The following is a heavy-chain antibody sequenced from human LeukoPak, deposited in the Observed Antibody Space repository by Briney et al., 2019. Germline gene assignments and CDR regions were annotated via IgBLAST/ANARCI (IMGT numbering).Heavy chain of an antibody. Sequence: ASVKVSCKASGYTFTSYGISWVRQAPGQGLEWMGWISAYNGNTNYAQKPQGRVTMTTDTSTSTAYMELRSLRSDDTAVYYCARDQSRLYCSGSTCPPGYWGQGTLVTVSS. CDR3: ARDQSRLYCSGSTCPPGY. J-gene: IGHJ4*02. D-gene: IGHD2-15*01. CDR1: GYTFTSYG. CDR2: ISAYNGNT. V-gene: IGHV1-18*01.